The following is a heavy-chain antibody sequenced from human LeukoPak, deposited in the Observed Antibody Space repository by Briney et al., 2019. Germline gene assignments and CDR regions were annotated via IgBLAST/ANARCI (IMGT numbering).Heavy chain of an antibody. J-gene: IGHJ2*01. CDR2: IKSKPDGETT. CDR1: GFTFSNAW. Sequence: GGSLRLSCAGSGFTFSNAWMNWVRQAPGKGQEWVGRIKSKPDGETTDYAAPVKGRFTISRDDSKNMVYVQMNSLKTGDTAVYYCATGRDFDLWGRGTLVTVSS. V-gene: IGHV3-15*01. CDR3: ATGRDFDL.